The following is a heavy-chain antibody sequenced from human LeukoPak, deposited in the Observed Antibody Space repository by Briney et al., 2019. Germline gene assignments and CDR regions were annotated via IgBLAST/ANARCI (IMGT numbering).Heavy chain of an antibody. CDR2: ISGSGGST. CDR3: AKGQDYGDYPVALDY. V-gene: IGHV3-23*01. CDR1: GFTFSSYA. D-gene: IGHD4-17*01. J-gene: IGHJ4*02. Sequence: PGGSLRLPCAASGFTFSSYAMSWVRQAPGKGLEWVSAISGSGGSTYYADSVKGRFTISRDNSKNTLYLQMNSLRAEDTAVYYCAKGQDYGDYPVALDYWGQGTLVTVSS.